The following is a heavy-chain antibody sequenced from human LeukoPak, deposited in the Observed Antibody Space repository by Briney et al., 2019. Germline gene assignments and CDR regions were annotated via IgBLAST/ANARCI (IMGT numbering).Heavy chain of an antibody. CDR3: AKDPYGDYGY. V-gene: IGHV3-30*18. D-gene: IGHD4-17*01. Sequence: PGGSLRLSCAASGFTFSSYGMHWVRQAPGKGLEWVAVISYDGSNKYYADSVKGRFTISRDNSKNTLYLQMNSLRAEDTAVYYCAKDPYGDYGYWGQGTLVTVSS. CDR2: ISYDGSNK. J-gene: IGHJ4*02. CDR1: GFTFSSYG.